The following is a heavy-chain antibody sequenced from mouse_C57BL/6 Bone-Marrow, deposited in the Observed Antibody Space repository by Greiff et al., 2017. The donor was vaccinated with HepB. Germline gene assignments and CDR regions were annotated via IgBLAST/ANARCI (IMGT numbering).Heavy chain of an antibody. CDR2: IDPETGGT. J-gene: IGHJ1*03. CDR1: GYTFTDYE. V-gene: IGHV1-15*01. CDR3: ARWSTGTEWYFDV. D-gene: IGHD4-1*02. Sequence: QVQLKESAAELVRPGASVTLSCKASGYTFTDYEMHWVKQTPVHGLEWIGAIDPETGGTAYNQKFKGKAILTADKSSSTAYMELRSLTSEDSAVYYCARWSTGTEWYFDVWGTGTTVTVSS.